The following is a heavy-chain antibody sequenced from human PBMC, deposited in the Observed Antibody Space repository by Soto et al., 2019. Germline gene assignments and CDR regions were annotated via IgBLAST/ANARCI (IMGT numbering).Heavy chain of an antibody. CDR1: GFTFSNYG. D-gene: IGHD2-8*01. J-gene: IGHJ2*01. CDR2: IWYDGNNK. V-gene: IGHV3-33*01. CDR3: ARGRVNGGYFDL. Sequence: QVQLVESGGGVVQPGRSLRLSCAASGFTFSNYGMHWVRQAPGKGLEWVAVIWYDGNNKYYADSVKGRFTISRDDSKNTLQLQMNSLRAEDTAVYYCARGRVNGGYFDLWGRGTLVTVSS.